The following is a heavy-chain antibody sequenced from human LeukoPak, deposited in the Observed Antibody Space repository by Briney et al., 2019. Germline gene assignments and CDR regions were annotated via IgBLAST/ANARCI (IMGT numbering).Heavy chain of an antibody. V-gene: IGHV1-46*01. D-gene: IGHD2-15*01. CDR2: IDPSGGST. J-gene: IGHJ4*02. CDR1: GYTFSTYY. CDR3: ARGFCSGGSCYSYDY. Sequence: ASVKVSCKASGYTFSTYYMHWVRQAPGQGLEWMGVIDPSGGSTNYARKFQGRVTMTSDTSTSTVYMELSSPRSEDTAVYYCARGFCSGGSCYSYDYWGQGTLVTVSS.